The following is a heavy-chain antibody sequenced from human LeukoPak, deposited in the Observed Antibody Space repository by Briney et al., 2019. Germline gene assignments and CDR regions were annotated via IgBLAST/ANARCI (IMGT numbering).Heavy chain of an antibody. Sequence: GESLKISCKGSGYSFTNFWIGWVRQMPGKGLEWMGIIYPGDSDTRYSPSFQGQVTISVDKSISTAYLQWSSLKASDTAMYYCARRFLADPSGFDYWGQGTLVTVSS. CDR2: IYPGDSDT. V-gene: IGHV5-51*01. J-gene: IGHJ4*02. CDR3: ARRFLADPSGFDY. CDR1: GYSFTNFW.